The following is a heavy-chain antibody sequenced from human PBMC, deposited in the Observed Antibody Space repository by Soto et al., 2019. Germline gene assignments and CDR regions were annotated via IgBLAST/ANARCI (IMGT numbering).Heavy chain of an antibody. Sequence: FLRLSCVASGSSSDPFTMHWVRELPGKGLEWVAGLSWDRSTVAYADSVQGRFTISRDHAKNSVDLLMDSLRPDDTALYFCAVSSPDIVVLPSSIYFTSWGPGTQVTVSS. V-gene: IGHV3-9*02. CDR2: LSWDRSTV. CDR3: AVSSPDIVVLPSSIYFTS. D-gene: IGHD2-15*01. CDR1: GSSSDPFT. J-gene: IGHJ4*02.